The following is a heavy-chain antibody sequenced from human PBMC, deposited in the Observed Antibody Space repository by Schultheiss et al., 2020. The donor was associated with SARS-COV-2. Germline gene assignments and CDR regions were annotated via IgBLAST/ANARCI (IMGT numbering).Heavy chain of an antibody. Sequence: SETLSLTCTVSGGSISSYYWSWIRQPPGKGLEWIGYIYYSGSTYYNPSLKSRVTISVDTSKSQFSLKVSSVAAADTAVYYCARGLIPLDVWGKGTTVTVSS. J-gene: IGHJ6*04. D-gene: IGHD2-2*02. V-gene: IGHV4-59*01. CDR2: IYYSGST. CDR3: ARGLIPLDV. CDR1: GGSISSYY.